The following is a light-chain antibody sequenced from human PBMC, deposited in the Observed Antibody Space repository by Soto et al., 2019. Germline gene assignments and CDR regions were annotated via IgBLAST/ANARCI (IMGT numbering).Light chain of an antibody. CDR2: DAS. CDR3: QQYNTFWT. CDR1: QSISRW. V-gene: IGKV1-5*01. Sequence: IPMTHSPYTLSASLVDRFTITCRANQSISRWLAWYQQKPGKAPKILIFDASSLETGVPSRFSGSGSGTEFTLTISSLQPDDFATYYCQQYNTFWTFGQGTKV. J-gene: IGKJ1*01.